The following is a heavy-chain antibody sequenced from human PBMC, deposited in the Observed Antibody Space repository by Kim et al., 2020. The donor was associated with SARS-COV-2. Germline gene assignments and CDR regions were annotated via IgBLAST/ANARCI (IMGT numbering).Heavy chain of an antibody. CDR3: ARGSRGYCSSTSCYTGGRLWNWFDP. V-gene: IGHV1-69*13. D-gene: IGHD2-2*02. CDR2: IIPIFGTA. J-gene: IGHJ5*02. CDR1: GGTFSSYA. Sequence: SVKVSCKASGGTFSSYAISWVRQAPGQGLEWMGGIIPIFGTANYAQKFQGRVTITADESTSTAYMELSSLRSEDTAVYYCARGSRGYCSSTSCYTGGRLWNWFDPWGQGTLVTVSS.